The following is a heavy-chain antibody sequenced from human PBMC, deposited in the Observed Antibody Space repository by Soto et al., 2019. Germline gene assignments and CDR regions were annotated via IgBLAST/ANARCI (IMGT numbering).Heavy chain of an antibody. CDR1: GHSFTGNY. D-gene: IGHD2-2*01. J-gene: IGHJ4*02. CDR3: ASGIPPPY. CDR2: MNPNSGNT. V-gene: IGHV1-8*02. Sequence: ASVKVSCKASGHSFTGNYMHWVRQATGQGLEWMGWMNPNSGNTGYAQKFQGRVTMTRNTSISTAYMELSSLRSEDTAVYYCASGIPPPYWGQGTQVTVSS.